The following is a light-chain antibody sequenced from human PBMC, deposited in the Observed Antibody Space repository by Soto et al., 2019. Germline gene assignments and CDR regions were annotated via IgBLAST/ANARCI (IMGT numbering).Light chain of an antibody. CDR3: QQYSSYSWT. CDR2: DAS. Sequence: IQLPQSPSTLFAFVGERVTITSRASQSISGWLAWYQQKPGKASKLLIYDASSLEGGVPSRFSGSGSGTEFTLTISSLQPDDFATYYCQQYSSYSWTFGQGTKVDIK. J-gene: IGKJ1*01. V-gene: IGKV1-5*01. CDR1: QSISGW.